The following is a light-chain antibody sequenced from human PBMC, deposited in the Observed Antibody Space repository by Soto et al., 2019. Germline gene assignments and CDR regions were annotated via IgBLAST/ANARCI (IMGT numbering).Light chain of an antibody. CDR3: QQYSRSPPEFT. CDR2: GAS. J-gene: IGKJ3*01. V-gene: IGKV3-20*01. Sequence: EIVLTQSPGTLSLSPGERATLSCRASQSISSSYLAWYQQRPGQAPRLLIFGASYRATGIPDRFSGSGSGKDFSLTISRLEPEDFAVYYCQQYSRSPPEFTLAPGTKVDSK. CDR1: QSISSSY.